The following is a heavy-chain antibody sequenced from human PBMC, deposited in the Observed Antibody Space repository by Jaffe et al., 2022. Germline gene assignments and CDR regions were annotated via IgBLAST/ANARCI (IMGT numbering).Heavy chain of an antibody. D-gene: IGHD2-15*01. J-gene: IGHJ6*03. CDR2: IYYSGST. V-gene: IGHV4-61*01. CDR1: GGSVSSGSYY. Sequence: QVQLQESGPGLVKPSETLSLTCTVSGGSVSSGSYYWSWIRQPPGKGLEWIGYIYYSGSTNYNPSLKSRVTISVDTSKNQFSLKLSSVTAADTAVYYCAREGSRYCSGGSCSDYYYYYYMDVWGKGTTVTVSS. CDR3: AREGSRYCSGGSCSDYYYYYYMDV.